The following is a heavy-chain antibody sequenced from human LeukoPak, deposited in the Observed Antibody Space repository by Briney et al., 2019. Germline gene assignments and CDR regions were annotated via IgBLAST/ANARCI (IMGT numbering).Heavy chain of an antibody. J-gene: IGHJ1*01. CDR3: ARDSGWYRGYFQH. CDR1: GFTFSSYT. D-gene: IGHD6-19*01. V-gene: IGHV3-30*04. CDR2: ISYDGSNK. Sequence: GGPLRLSCAASGFTFSSYTIHWVRQAPGKGLEWVAVISYDGSNKYFADSVKGRFTISRDNSKNTLYLQMNSQRAEDTAVYYCARDSGWYRGYFQHWGQGTLVTVSS.